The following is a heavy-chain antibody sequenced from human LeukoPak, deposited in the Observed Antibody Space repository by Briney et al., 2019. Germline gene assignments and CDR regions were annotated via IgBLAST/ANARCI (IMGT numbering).Heavy chain of an antibody. CDR2: INHSGST. J-gene: IGHJ5*02. CDR3: ARVRRTTMVRGPFGP. V-gene: IGHV4-34*01. D-gene: IGHD3-10*01. CDR1: GGSFSGYY. Sequence: SETLSLTCAVYGGSFSGYYWSWIRQPPGKGLEWIGEINHSGSTNYNPSLKSRVTISVDTSKNQFSLKLSSVTAADTAVYYCARVRRTTMVRGPFGPWGQGTLVTVSS.